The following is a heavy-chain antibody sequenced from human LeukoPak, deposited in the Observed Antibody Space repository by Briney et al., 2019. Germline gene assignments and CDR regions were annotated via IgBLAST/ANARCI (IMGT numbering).Heavy chain of an antibody. CDR3: ARSGQLWLHSADY. CDR1: GFTFSSYA. Sequence: GGSLRLSCAASGFTFSSYAMHWVRQAPGKGLEWVAVISYDGSNKYYADSVKGRFTISRDNSKNTLYLQMNSLRAEDTAVYYCARSGQLWLHSADYWGQGTLVTVSS. J-gene: IGHJ4*02. CDR2: ISYDGSNK. D-gene: IGHD5-18*01. V-gene: IGHV3-30-3*01.